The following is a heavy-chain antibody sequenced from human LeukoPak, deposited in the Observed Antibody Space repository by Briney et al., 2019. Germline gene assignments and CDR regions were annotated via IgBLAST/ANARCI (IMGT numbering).Heavy chain of an antibody. CDR2: IYSDGSST. CDR3: ARGIATGDY. D-gene: IGHD2-21*01. J-gene: IGHJ4*02. V-gene: IGHV3-74*01. Sequence: GGSLRLFCAASGFTFRSYWMHWVRQAPGKGLVWVSHIYSDGSSTSYADSVKGRFTISRDNAKNMLYLQMNSLRAEDTAVYYCARGIATGDYWGQGTLVTVSS. CDR1: GFTFRSYW.